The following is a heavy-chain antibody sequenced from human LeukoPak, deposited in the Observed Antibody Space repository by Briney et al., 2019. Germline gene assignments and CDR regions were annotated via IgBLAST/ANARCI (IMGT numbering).Heavy chain of an antibody. V-gene: IGHV1-18*01. D-gene: IGHD6-13*01. CDR3: ARGRLYSYSTRWEIDY. Sequence: GASVKVSCKASGYTFTSFGISWVRQAPGQGLEWMGWISTYNGDTNYAQKIQGRVTMTTDTSTSTAYMELRSLRSDDTAVYYCARGRLYSYSTRWEIDYWGQGTLVTVSS. CDR1: GYTFTSFG. CDR2: ISTYNGDT. J-gene: IGHJ4*02.